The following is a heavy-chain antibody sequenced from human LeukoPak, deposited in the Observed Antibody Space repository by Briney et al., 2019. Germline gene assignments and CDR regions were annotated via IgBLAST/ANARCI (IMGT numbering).Heavy chain of an antibody. J-gene: IGHJ4*02. Sequence: GGSLRLSCAASGFTFSSYGMHRVRQAPGKGLEWVAVISYDGSNKYYADSVKGRFTISRDNSKNTLYLQMNSLRAEDTAVYYCAKGLTTVVYGFDYWGQGTLVTVSS. V-gene: IGHV3-30*18. CDR2: ISYDGSNK. D-gene: IGHD4-23*01. CDR3: AKGLTTVVYGFDY. CDR1: GFTFSSYG.